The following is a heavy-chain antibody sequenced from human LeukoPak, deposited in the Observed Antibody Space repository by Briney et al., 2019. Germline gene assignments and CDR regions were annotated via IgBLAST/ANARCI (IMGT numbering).Heavy chain of an antibody. Sequence: ASVKVSCKASGGTFSSYAISWVRQAPGQGLEWMGRIIPILGIANYAQKFQGRVTITADKSASTAYMELSSLRSEDTAVYYCVRLSYGSGSYYENWFDPWGQGTLVTVSS. D-gene: IGHD3-10*01. CDR2: IIPILGIA. CDR1: GGTFSSYA. J-gene: IGHJ5*02. CDR3: VRLSYGSGSYYENWFDP. V-gene: IGHV1-69*04.